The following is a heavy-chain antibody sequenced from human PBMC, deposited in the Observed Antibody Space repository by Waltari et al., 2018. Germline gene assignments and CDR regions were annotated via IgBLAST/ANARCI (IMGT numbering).Heavy chain of an antibody. J-gene: IGHJ3*02. D-gene: IGHD5-18*01. CDR2: ITYDGSNQ. CDR1: GFPFSSYA. V-gene: IGHV3-30*04. CDR3: ASEGNSYGAFDI. Sequence: QVQLVESGGGVVQPGRSRRLSCAASGFPFSSYAMHWVRQAPGKGLEWVAIITYDGSNQYYADSVRGRFTISRDNSKHTLYLQMNNLRTEDTAVFYCASEGNSYGAFDIWAKGQWSPSLQ.